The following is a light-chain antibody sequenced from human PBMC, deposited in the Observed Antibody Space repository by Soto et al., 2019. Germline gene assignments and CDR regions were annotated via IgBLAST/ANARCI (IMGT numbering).Light chain of an antibody. Sequence: QSALTQPASVSGSPGQSITISCTGSSSDVGSYNLVSWHQQYLGKAPKLMIYEGSKRPSGVSNRFSGSKSGNTASLTISGLQAEDEADYYCCSYAGRSTLVFGGGTKLTVL. V-gene: IGLV2-23*01. CDR3: CSYAGRSTLV. CDR2: EGS. J-gene: IGLJ3*02. CDR1: SSDVGSYNL.